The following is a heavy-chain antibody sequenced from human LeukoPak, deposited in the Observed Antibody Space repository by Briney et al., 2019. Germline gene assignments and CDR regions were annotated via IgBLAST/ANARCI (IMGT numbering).Heavy chain of an antibody. CDR3: AKDSGGYSYGLAFDY. D-gene: IGHD5-18*01. CDR1: GSTFSSYG. Sequence: GGSLRLSCAASGSTFSSYGMHWVRQAPGKGLEWVAFIRYDGSNKYYADSVKGRFTISRDNSKNTLYLQMNSLRAEDTAVYYCAKDSGGYSYGLAFDYWGQGTLVTVSS. J-gene: IGHJ4*02. V-gene: IGHV3-30*02. CDR2: IRYDGSNK.